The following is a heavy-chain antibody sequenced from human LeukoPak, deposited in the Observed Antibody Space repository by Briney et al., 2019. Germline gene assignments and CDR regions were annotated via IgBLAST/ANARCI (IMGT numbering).Heavy chain of an antibody. CDR1: GGSISSSSYY. D-gene: IGHD6-6*01. CDR3: AREAGAARGKGTSW. J-gene: IGHJ4*02. CDR2: IYHSGST. V-gene: IGHV4-39*07. Sequence: SETLSLTCTVSGGSISSSSYYWGWIRQPPGKGLEWIGSIYHSGSTYYNPSLKSRVTISVDTSKNQFSLKLSSVTAADTAVYYCAREAGAARGKGTSWWGQGTLVTVSS.